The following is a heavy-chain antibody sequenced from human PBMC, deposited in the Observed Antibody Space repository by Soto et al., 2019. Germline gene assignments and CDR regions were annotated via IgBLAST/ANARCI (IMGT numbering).Heavy chain of an antibody. D-gene: IGHD3-10*01. Sequence: EAQLVESGGGLVQPGGSLRLSCAASGFTFSTYGMHWVRQAPGGGLVWVSRIKGDESNTNYADSVKGRFTISRDNAKNTVYLQMNSLRAEDTAIYYCARGALRAYYLDYWGQGVLVTVSS. CDR1: GFTFSTYG. CDR3: ARGALRAYYLDY. CDR2: IKGDESNT. V-gene: IGHV3-74*01. J-gene: IGHJ4*02.